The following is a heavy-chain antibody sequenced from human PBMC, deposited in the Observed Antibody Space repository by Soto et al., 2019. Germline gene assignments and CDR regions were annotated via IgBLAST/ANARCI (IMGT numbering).Heavy chain of an antibody. Sequence: PXESLQLSCAASGFTFNTAWLTWVRQAPGKGLEWVGRIKGKPDGGATDYAALVEGRFMISRDDSQNTVFLQMNSLKTDDTAVYYCTAGSPFNYWGPGTLVTVSS. CDR2: IKGKPDGGAT. CDR3: TAGSPFNY. J-gene: IGHJ4*02. CDR1: GFTFNTAW. V-gene: IGHV3-15*01.